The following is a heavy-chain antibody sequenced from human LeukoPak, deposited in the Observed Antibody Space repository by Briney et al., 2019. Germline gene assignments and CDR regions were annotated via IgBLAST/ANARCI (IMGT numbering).Heavy chain of an antibody. CDR3: ARATLDAAARADFDY. CDR1: GGTFSSYA. D-gene: IGHD6-13*01. Sequence: SVKVSCKASGGTFSSYAISWVRQAPGQGLEWMGGIIPIFGTANYAQKFQGRVTITTDESTSTAYMELSSLRSEDTAVYYCARATLDAAARADFDYWGQGTLVTVSP. CDR2: IIPIFGTA. J-gene: IGHJ4*02. V-gene: IGHV1-69*05.